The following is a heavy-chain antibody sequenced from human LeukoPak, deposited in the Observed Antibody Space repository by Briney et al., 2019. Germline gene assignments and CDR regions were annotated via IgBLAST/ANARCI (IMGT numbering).Heavy chain of an antibody. Sequence: GRSLRLSCAAPGFTFSSYAMHWVRDAPEKGLESVAVISYDGSNTYYADSVKGRFTISRDNSKNTLYLQMNSLRAEDTAVYYCAKDQYYYDSSGYTDAFDIWGQGTMVTVSS. CDR2: ISYDGSNT. CDR3: AKDQYYYDSSGYTDAFDI. J-gene: IGHJ3*02. CDR1: GFTFSSYA. D-gene: IGHD3-22*01. V-gene: IGHV3-30*04.